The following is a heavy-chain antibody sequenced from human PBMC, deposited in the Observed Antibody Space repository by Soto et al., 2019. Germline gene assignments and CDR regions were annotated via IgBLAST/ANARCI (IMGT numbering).Heavy chain of an antibody. Sequence: GGSLRLSCAASGFTVSSKYMSWVRQAPGKGLEWVSLIQSGGPTYYADSVKGRFTISRDTSENTLHLQMDSLRAEYTAVYYCASDDVLCDGCRSYGFSLDVWGKGTTVTVSS. CDR2: IQSGGPT. CDR1: GFTVSSKY. V-gene: IGHV3-66*01. D-gene: IGHD2-21*01. CDR3: ASDDVLCDGCRSYGFSLDV. J-gene: IGHJ6*04.